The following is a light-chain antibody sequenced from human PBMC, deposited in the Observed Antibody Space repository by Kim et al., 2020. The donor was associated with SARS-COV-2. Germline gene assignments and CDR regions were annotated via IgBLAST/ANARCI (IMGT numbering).Light chain of an antibody. CDR2: DVT. J-gene: IGLJ1*01. V-gene: IGLV2-14*03. Sequence: HSITAPCTGTSRDVGAYNHVSWYPRHPGKAPKVMIYDVTNRPSGVSNRFSGSKSGNTAPLTISGLQAEDEADYYCSSYTTSSTLVFGTGTKVTVL. CDR3: SSYTTSSTLV. CDR1: SRDVGAYNH.